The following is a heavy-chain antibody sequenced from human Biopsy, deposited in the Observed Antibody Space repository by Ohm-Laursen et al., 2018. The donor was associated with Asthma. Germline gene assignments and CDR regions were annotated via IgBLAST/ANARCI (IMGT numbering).Heavy chain of an antibody. Sequence: SLRLSCAASGFTFSSYAMSWVRQAPGKGLEWVSAISGSGGSTYYADSVKGRFTISRDNSKNTLYLQMNSLRAEDTAVYYCARHSGNYYAQLNYWGQGTLVTVSS. J-gene: IGHJ4*02. V-gene: IGHV3-23*01. CDR2: ISGSGGST. CDR1: GFTFSSYA. CDR3: ARHSGNYYAQLNY. D-gene: IGHD1-26*01.